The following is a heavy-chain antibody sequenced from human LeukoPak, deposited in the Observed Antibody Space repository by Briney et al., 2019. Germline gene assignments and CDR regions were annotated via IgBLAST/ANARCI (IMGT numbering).Heavy chain of an antibody. Sequence: GASVKVSCKASGYTFTSYDVNWVRQATGPGREWMGWVNPNSGHTGYAQKFQGRVTMTTNTSISTAYMELSSLRSEDTAVYYCARGAPGSYCSGGSCPYFDYWGQGTLVSVSS. CDR3: ARGAPGSYCSGGSCPYFDY. J-gene: IGHJ4*02. CDR2: VNPNSGHT. D-gene: IGHD2-15*01. CDR1: GYTFTSYD. V-gene: IGHV1-8*01.